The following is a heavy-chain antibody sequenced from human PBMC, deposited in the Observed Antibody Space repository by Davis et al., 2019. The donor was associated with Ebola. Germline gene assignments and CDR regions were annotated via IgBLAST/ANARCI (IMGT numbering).Heavy chain of an antibody. Sequence: GESLKISCVASGFTLSSYVMHWGRQAPGRGLEWVAFIRYDGGQKYYADSVKGRFTISRDNSRNTLYLEMNSLRAEDTALYYCARDIRTGITGKGELDYFDYWGQGSLVTVSS. V-gene: IGHV3-30*02. CDR1: GFTLSSYV. J-gene: IGHJ4*02. CDR3: ARDIRTGITGKGELDYFDY. CDR2: IRYDGGQK. D-gene: IGHD1-20*01.